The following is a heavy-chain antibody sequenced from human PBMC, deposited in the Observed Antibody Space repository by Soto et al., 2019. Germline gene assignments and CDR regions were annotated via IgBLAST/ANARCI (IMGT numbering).Heavy chain of an antibody. D-gene: IGHD3-22*01. CDR2: IYYSGIT. CDR1: GDSISSGSYY. V-gene: IGHV4-31*03. CDR3: ARASSYDNSGHDY. Sequence: SETLSLTCTVSGDSISSGSYYWSWIRQHPGKGLEWIGYIYYSGITYHNPSLKSRVSISVDTSKNQFTLKLTSVSAADTAVYYCARASSYDNSGHDYWGQGTLVTVSS. J-gene: IGHJ4*02.